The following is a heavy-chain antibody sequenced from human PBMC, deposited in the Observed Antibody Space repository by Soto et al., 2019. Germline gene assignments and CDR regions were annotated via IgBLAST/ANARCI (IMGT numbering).Heavy chain of an antibody. J-gene: IGHJ4*02. CDR3: ARDMTRTVVPYFDF. Sequence: SVKVSCKASGGTFSNYVVNWVRQAPGRGLEWMGRIIPISGAANYAQKFQGRVTITADKSTSTSYMELSSLRSEDTAVYYCARDMTRTVVPYFDFWGQGTLVTVSS. D-gene: IGHD1-7*01. V-gene: IGHV1-69*06. CDR2: IIPISGAA. CDR1: GGTFSNYV.